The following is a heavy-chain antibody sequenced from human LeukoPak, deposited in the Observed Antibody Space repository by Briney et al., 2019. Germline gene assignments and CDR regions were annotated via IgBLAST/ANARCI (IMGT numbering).Heavy chain of an antibody. CDR3: ARGGWYPESFQH. Sequence: KPSETLSFTCTVSGGSISSYYWNWIRQPPGKGLEWIGYIYYSGSTNYNPSLKSRVTISVDTSKNQFSLKLSSVTAADTAVYYCARGGWYPESFQHWGQGALVTVSS. D-gene: IGHD6-19*01. CDR2: IYYSGST. J-gene: IGHJ1*01. V-gene: IGHV4-59*01. CDR1: GGSISSYY.